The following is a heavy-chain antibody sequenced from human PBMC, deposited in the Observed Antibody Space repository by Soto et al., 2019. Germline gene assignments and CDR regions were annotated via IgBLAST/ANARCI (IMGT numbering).Heavy chain of an antibody. CDR3: AKDADYGSGSYDPPDY. J-gene: IGHJ4*02. Sequence: QVQLVESGGGAVQPGRSLRLSCAASGFTFTNYGMHWVRQAPGKGLEWVSIISYDGNHAYYADFVRGRFTISRDDSKNTLYLQLNSLRAEDTAVYYCAKDADYGSGSYDPPDYWGQGTLVAVS. V-gene: IGHV3-30*18. CDR2: ISYDGNHA. CDR1: GFTFTNYG. D-gene: IGHD3-10*01.